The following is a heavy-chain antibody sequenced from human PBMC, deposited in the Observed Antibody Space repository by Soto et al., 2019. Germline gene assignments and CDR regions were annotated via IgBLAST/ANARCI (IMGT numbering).Heavy chain of an antibody. CDR3: ARMSDDWGFGY. D-gene: IGHD7-27*01. CDR2: IYYSGST. Sequence: SETLSLTCTVSGGSISSSSYYWGWIRQPPGKGLEWIGSIYYSGSTYYNPSLKSRVTISVDTSKNQFSLKLSSVTAADTAVYYCARMSDDWGFGYWGQGTLVTVSS. CDR1: GGSISSSSYY. J-gene: IGHJ4*02. V-gene: IGHV4-39*01.